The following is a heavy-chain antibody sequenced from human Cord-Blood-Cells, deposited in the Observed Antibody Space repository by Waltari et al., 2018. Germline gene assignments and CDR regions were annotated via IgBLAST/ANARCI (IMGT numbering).Heavy chain of an antibody. CDR2: IYYSGST. CDR3: ARHLRGYSSGWYYFDY. J-gene: IGHJ4*02. V-gene: IGHV4-39*07. Sequence: SSYYWGWIRQPPGKGLEWIGSIYYSGSTYYNPSLKSRVIISVDTSKNQFSLKLSSVTAADTAVYYCARHLRGYSSGWYYFDYWGQGTLVTVSS. CDR1: SSYY. D-gene: IGHD6-19*01.